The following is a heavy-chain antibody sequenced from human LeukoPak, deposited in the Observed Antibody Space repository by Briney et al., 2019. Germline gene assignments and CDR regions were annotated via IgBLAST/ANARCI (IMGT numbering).Heavy chain of an antibody. CDR1: GFTFSSYA. Sequence: SGGSLRLSCAASGFTFSSYAMHWVRQAPGKGLEWVAVISYDGSNKYYADSGKGRFTISRDNSKNTLYLQMNSLRAEDTAVYYCARFPDYDFWEVFDYWGQGTLVTVSS. CDR2: ISYDGSNK. D-gene: IGHD3-3*01. V-gene: IGHV3-30-3*01. CDR3: ARFPDYDFWEVFDY. J-gene: IGHJ4*02.